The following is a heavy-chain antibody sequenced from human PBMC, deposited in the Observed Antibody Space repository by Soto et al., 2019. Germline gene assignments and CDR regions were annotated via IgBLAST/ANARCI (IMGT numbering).Heavy chain of an antibody. J-gene: IGHJ4*02. D-gene: IGHD3-10*01. CDR3: ARGLTYYYGPGIYPAYEY. CDR2: MNPNSGNT. Sequence: QVQLVQSGAEVKKPGASVKVSCKASGYTFTSYDINWVRQATGQGLEWMGWMNPNSGNTGYAQKFQGRVTLTRNTSISTAYMELSSLRSKDTAVYYCARGLTYYYGPGIYPAYEYWGQGTLVTVSS. CDR1: GYTFTSYD. V-gene: IGHV1-8*01.